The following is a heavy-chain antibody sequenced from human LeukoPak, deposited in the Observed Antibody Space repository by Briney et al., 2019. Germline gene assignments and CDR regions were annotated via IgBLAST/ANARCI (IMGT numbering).Heavy chain of an antibody. D-gene: IGHD3-3*01. CDR3: AREDTIFGVVLGSDDAFDL. J-gene: IGHJ3*01. CDR2: INPNSGGT. CDR1: GYSFIAYY. V-gene: IGHV1-2*06. Sequence: ASVKVSCKASGYSFIAYYMHWVRQTPGQGLEWMGRINPNSGGTNYAQKFQGRVTMTRDTSISTAYLELSRLKSDDTAVYYCAREDTIFGVVLGSDDAFDLWGQGTMVSVSS.